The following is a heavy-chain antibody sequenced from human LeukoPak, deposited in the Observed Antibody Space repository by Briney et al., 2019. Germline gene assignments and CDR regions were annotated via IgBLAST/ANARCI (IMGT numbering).Heavy chain of an antibody. V-gene: IGHV3-30*02. CDR3: AKVRFSDSGRDGLDS. J-gene: IGHJ5*01. CDR1: GFSFSSYG. Sequence: PGGSLRLSCAASGFSFSSYGMHWVRQASGRGLEWVAFIRYDGSNKDYADSVKGRFTISRDNSKNTLYLEMNSLRAEDTAVYRCAKVRFSDSGRDGLDSWGQGTLVTVSS. D-gene: IGHD5-12*01. CDR2: IRYDGSNK.